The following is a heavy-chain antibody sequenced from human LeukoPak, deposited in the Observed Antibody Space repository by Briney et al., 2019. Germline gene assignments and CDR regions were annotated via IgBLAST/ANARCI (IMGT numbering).Heavy chain of an antibody. J-gene: IGHJ4*02. V-gene: IGHV1-3*03. CDR1: GYTFTNYA. CDR2: INTGNGNT. D-gene: IGHD6-19*01. CDR3: ARAVKYRSGPLTDLLPYYFDY. Sequence: ASVKVSCKASGYTFTNYAMHWVRQAPGQRLEWMGWINTGNGNTKYSQEFQGRVTITRDTSANTAYMELSSLRSEDMAVYYCARAVKYRSGPLTDLLPYYFDYWGQGALVTVSS.